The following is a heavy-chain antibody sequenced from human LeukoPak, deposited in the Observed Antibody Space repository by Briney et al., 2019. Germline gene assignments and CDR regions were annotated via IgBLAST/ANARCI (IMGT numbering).Heavy chain of an antibody. V-gene: IGHV4-34*01. D-gene: IGHD3-10*01. J-gene: IGHJ5*02. CDR1: GFTFSSYS. CDR2: INHSGST. CDR3: ARRSTYYYGSGSRHWFDP. Sequence: GSLRLSCAASGFTFSSYSMNWIRQPPGKGLEWIGEINHSGSTNYNPSLKSRVTISVDTSKNQFSLKLSSVTAADTAVYYCARRSTYYYGSGSRHWFDPWGQGTLVTVSS.